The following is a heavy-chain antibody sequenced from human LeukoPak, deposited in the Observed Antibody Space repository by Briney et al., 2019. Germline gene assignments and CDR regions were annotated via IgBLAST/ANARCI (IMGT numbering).Heavy chain of an antibody. CDR3: TRDVRLQGPYSSGYSGYFDY. D-gene: IGHD3-22*01. J-gene: IGHJ4*02. CDR2: IYTSGST. CDR1: GGSISSYY. V-gene: IGHV4-4*07. Sequence: SETLSLTCTVSGGSISSYYWSWIRQPAGKGLEWIGRIYTSGSTNYNPSLKSRVTMSVDTSKNQFSLKLSSVTAADTAVYYCTRDVRLQGPYSSGYSGYFDYWGQGTLVTVSS.